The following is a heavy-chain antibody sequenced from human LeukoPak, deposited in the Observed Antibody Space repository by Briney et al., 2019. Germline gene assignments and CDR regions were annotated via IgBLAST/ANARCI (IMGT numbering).Heavy chain of an antibody. CDR1: GDSFSSGEYY. V-gene: IGHV4-61*10. J-gene: IGHJ4*02. CDR3: ARDGCSGGSCYSGHY. Sequence: SETLSLTCAVSGDSFSSGEYYWSWIRQPAGMGLEWIGYIYYSGSTYYNPSLKSRVTISVDTSKNQFSLKQSSVTAADTAVYYCARDGCSGGSCYSGHYWGQGTLVTVSS. CDR2: IYYSGST. D-gene: IGHD2-15*01.